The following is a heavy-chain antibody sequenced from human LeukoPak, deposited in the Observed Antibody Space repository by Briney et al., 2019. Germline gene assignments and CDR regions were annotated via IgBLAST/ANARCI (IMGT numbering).Heavy chain of an antibody. D-gene: IGHD3-16*02. J-gene: IGHJ4*02. Sequence: GGSLRLTCAASGFTFSSYAMTWVRQAPGKGLEGVSAISGSGCSTYYADSVKGRFIISRDNSKNTLYLQMNSLRAEDTAVYYCVKDRNDYVWGTYPDYWGQGTLVTVSS. CDR2: ISGSGCST. CDR1: GFTFSSYA. V-gene: IGHV3-23*01. CDR3: VKDRNDYVWGTYPDY.